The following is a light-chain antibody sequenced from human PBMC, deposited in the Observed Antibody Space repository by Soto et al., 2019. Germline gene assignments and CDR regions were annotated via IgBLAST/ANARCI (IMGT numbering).Light chain of an antibody. CDR3: GTWDSSLSVGL. J-gene: IGLJ2*01. CDR1: NTDVGQDKS. Sequence: QSALTQPASVSGSRGQSIIISCVGRNTDVGQDKSVSWYQQGPGKAPKLLIFDNDKRPSGIPDRFSGSKSGTSATLDITGLQAGDEADYYCGTWDSSLSVGLFGGGTKLTVL. V-gene: IGLV1-51*01. CDR2: DND.